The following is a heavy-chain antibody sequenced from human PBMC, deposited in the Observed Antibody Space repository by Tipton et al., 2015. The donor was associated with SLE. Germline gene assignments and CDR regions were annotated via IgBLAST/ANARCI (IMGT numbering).Heavy chain of an antibody. CDR1: GGSFSGYY. V-gene: IGHV4-59*01. D-gene: IGHD6-19*01. Sequence: LRLSCAVYGGSFSGYYWSWIRQPPGKGLEWIGYIYYSGSTNYNPSLKSRVTISVDTSKNQFSLKLISVTAADTAVYYCARAGSVAGTKYFDYWGQGTLVTVSS. J-gene: IGHJ4*02. CDR2: IYYSGST. CDR3: ARAGSVAGTKYFDY.